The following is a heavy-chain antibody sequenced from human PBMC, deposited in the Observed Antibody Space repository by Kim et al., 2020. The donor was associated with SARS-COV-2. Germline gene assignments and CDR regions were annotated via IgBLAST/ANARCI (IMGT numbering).Heavy chain of an antibody. CDR1: GYTFTSYA. D-gene: IGHD6-19*01. Sequence: ASVKVSCKASGYTFTSYAMNWVRQAPGQGLEWMGWINTNTGNPTYAQGFTGRFVFSLDTSVSTAYLQISSLKAEDTAVYYCARKGGLNGYSSGWYYYGMDVWGQGTTVTVSS. V-gene: IGHV7-4-1*02. CDR2: INTNTGNP. CDR3: ARKGGLNGYSSGWYYYGMDV. J-gene: IGHJ6*02.